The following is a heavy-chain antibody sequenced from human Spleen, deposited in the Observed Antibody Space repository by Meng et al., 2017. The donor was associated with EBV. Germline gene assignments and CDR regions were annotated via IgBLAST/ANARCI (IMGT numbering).Heavy chain of an antibody. Sequence: LQEQGPGLLKHSLPLSLHCAVAGGPISSSSYDWGWIRQPTGKGLEWIGSIYYSGSTYYNPSLKSRVTISVDTSKNQFSLKLSSVTAADTAVYYCASQGHCSSTSCYVGWFDPWGQGTLVTVSS. CDR2: IYYSGST. J-gene: IGHJ5*02. V-gene: IGHV4-39*01. CDR3: ASQGHCSSTSCYVGWFDP. D-gene: IGHD2-2*01. CDR1: GGPISSSSYD.